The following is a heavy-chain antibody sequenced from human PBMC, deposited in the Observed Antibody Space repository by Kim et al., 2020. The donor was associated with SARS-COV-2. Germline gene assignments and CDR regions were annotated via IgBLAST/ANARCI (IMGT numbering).Heavy chain of an antibody. J-gene: IGHJ4*02. V-gene: IGHV1-69*01. CDR3: ASHDSSGYLGYYFDY. Sequence: QKFQGRVTITADESTSTAYMELSSLRSEDTAVYYCASHDSSGYLGYYFDYWGQGTLVTVSS. D-gene: IGHD3-22*01.